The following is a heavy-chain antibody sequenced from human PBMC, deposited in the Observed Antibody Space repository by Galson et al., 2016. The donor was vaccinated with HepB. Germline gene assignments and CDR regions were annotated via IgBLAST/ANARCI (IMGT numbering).Heavy chain of an antibody. CDR3: ASTSRDSFFSTTSCNFDY. Sequence: SETLSLTCNVSGASISSHTHYWAWLRQPPGKELEWIGAHYYSGSIYYNPSLESRVSLSVDTSKNQVSLRLRSVTAADTAVYYCASTSRDSFFSTTSCNFDYWGQGTLVTVA. CDR2: HYYSGSI. D-gene: IGHD2-2*01. J-gene: IGHJ4*02. V-gene: IGHV4-39*01. CDR1: GASISSHTHY.